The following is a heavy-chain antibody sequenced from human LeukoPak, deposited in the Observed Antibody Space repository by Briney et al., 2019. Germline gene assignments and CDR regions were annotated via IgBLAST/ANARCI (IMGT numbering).Heavy chain of an antibody. CDR2: IYTSGST. Sequence: PSETLSLTXTVSGGSISSGSYYWSWIRQPAGKGLDWIGRIYTSGSTNYNPSLKSRVTISVDTSKNQFSLKLSSVTAADTAVYYCARDSSSSHPALDYWGQGTLVTVSS. CDR3: ARDSSSSHPALDY. V-gene: IGHV4-61*02. J-gene: IGHJ4*02. CDR1: GGSISSGSYY. D-gene: IGHD6-6*01.